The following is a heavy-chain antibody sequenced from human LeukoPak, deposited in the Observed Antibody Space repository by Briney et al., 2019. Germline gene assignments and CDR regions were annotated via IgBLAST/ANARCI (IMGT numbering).Heavy chain of an antibody. Sequence: PGGSLRLSCAASGFTFSSYSMNWVRQAPGKGLEWVSSISSSSSYIYYADSVKGRFTISRGNSKNTLYLQMNSLRAEDTAVYYCVKLVGVGELFWGHFLEDFWGQGTLVTVSS. CDR2: ISSSSSYI. CDR1: GFTFSSYS. J-gene: IGHJ4*02. D-gene: IGHD3-10*01. CDR3: VKLVGVGELFWGHFLEDF. V-gene: IGHV3-21*04.